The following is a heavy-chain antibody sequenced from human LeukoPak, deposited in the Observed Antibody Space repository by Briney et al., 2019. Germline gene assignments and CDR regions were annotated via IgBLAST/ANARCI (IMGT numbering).Heavy chain of an antibody. D-gene: IGHD5-24*01. CDR3: ARDSVAGDGYNIPGY. CDR2: ITSSSNYI. CDR1: RSTLSGHS. Sequence: PGRSLRLSCEASRSTLSGHSMNWVRQAPGKWLEWVSSITSSSNYIYYADSVKGRFIISRDNAKNSLYLQMNSLRAEDTAVYYCARDSVAGDGYNIPGYWGQGTLVTVSS. J-gene: IGHJ4*02. V-gene: IGHV3-21*01.